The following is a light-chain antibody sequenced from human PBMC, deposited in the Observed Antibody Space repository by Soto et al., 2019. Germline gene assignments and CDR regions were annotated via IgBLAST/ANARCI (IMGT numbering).Light chain of an antibody. V-gene: IGKV1-5*01. CDR1: QSISSW. J-gene: IGKJ1*01. Sequence: DIQMTQSPPTLSASVGDRVTITCRASQSISSWLAWYQQRPGKAPNLLIYDVSSLESGVPSRFSGSGSGTEFTLTISSLPPDDFATYYCQQYTNYPWTFGQGTKVEIK. CDR2: DVS. CDR3: QQYTNYPWT.